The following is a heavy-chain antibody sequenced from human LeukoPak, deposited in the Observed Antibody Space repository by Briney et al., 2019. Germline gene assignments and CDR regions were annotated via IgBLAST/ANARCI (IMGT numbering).Heavy chain of an antibody. CDR1: GFTFSSYS. V-gene: IGHV3-48*01. CDR2: ISSSSSTI. J-gene: IGHJ4*02. CDR3: ARCYYDSSGYCTFDY. D-gene: IGHD3-22*01. Sequence: GGSLRLSCAASGFTFSSYSMNWVRQAPGKGLEWVSYISSSSSTIFYADSVKGRFTISRDNAKNSLYLQMNSLRAEDTAVYYCARCYYDSSGYCTFDYWGQGTLVTVSS.